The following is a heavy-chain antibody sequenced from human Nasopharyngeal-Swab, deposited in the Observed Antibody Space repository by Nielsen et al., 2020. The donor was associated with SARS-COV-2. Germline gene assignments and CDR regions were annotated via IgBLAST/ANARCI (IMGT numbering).Heavy chain of an antibody. CDR2: IAHDASNE. Sequence: GESLKISCAASGFTFSSFGMHWVRQAPGKGLEWVAFIAHDASNEYYGDSVKGRFSISRDSSKNTLYLQMNSLRAEDTAVYYCAREGRYCSGGTCYHWFDPWGQGTLVTVSS. D-gene: IGHD2-15*01. CDR3: AREGRYCSGGTCYHWFDP. V-gene: IGHV3-33*05. J-gene: IGHJ5*02. CDR1: GFTFSSFG.